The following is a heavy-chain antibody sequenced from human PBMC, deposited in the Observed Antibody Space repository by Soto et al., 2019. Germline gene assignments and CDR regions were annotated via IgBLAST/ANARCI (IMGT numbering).Heavy chain of an antibody. J-gene: IGHJ4*02. CDR1: GFTFSSYA. CDR3: ARRSSSWYFDY. D-gene: IGHD6-13*01. Sequence: GGSLILSCAASGFTFSSYAMNWVRQAPGKGLEWVSVISGSDGSTYYADSVKGRFTISRDNSKNTLNLQMNSLRAEDTAVYYCARRSSSWYFDYWGQGTLVTVSS. CDR2: ISGSDGST. V-gene: IGHV3-23*01.